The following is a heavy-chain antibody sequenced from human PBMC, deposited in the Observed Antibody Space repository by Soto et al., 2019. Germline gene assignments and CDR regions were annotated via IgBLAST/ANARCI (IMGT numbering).Heavy chain of an antibody. CDR3: AKVRLAATGSERGYYYYGMDV. CDR1: GFTFSNYA. D-gene: IGHD6-6*01. Sequence: GGSLRLSCAASGFTFSNYAMSWVRQAPGKGLEWVSVISGSGGSTYYADSVKGRFTISRDNSKNTLYLQMNSLRAEDTAVYYCAKVRLAATGSERGYYYYGMDVWGQGTRVTVS. V-gene: IGHV3-23*01. J-gene: IGHJ6*02. CDR2: ISGSGGST.